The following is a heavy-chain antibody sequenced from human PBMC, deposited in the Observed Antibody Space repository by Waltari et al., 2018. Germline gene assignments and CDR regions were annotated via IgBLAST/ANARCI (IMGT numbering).Heavy chain of an antibody. V-gene: IGHV3-7*01. J-gene: IGHJ4*02. CDR1: GFTFSSYL. CDR3: AILRGGNY. Sequence: EVQLVESGGGLVQPGGSLRLSCEGSGFTFSSYLMTWVLQAPGNGLEWLANIKQDGSEKYYVDSVKGRFTISRDNAKNSLYLQMNSLRVEDTALYYCAILRGGNYWGQGTLVTVSS. CDR2: IKQDGSEK. D-gene: IGHD3-16*01.